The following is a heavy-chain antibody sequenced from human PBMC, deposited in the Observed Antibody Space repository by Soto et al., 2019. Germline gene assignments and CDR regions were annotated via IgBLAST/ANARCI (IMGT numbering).Heavy chain of an antibody. CDR3: ARGLHLVPAALGSYGMDV. V-gene: IGHV1-2*04. CDR1: GYTFTVYY. D-gene: IGHD2-2*01. Sequence: ASVKVSCKASGYTFTVYYMHWVRQAPGQGLEWMGWINPNSGGTNYAQKFQGWVTMTRDTSISTAYMELSRLRSDDTAVYYCARGLHLVPAALGSYGMDVWGQGTTVTVSS. CDR2: INPNSGGT. J-gene: IGHJ6*02.